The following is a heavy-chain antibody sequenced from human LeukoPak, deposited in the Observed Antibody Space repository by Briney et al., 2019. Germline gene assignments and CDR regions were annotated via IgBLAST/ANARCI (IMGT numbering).Heavy chain of an antibody. CDR3: ARDQKLLWFGPGDYYYGMDV. V-gene: IGHV4-59*01. Sequence: SETLSLTCTVSGGSISSYYWSWIRQPPGKGLEWIGYIYYSGSTNYNPSLKSRVTISVDTSKNQFSLKLRSVTAADTAVYYCARDQKLLWFGPGDYYYGMDVWGQGTTVTVSS. CDR1: GGSISSYY. J-gene: IGHJ6*02. D-gene: IGHD3-10*01. CDR2: IYYSGST.